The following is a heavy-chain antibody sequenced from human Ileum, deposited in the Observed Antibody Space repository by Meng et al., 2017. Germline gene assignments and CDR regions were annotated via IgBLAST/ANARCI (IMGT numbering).Heavy chain of an antibody. D-gene: IGHD7-27*01. V-gene: IGHV4-61*08. CDR2: AST. Sequence: QLRAPGPGLWSPSETLSLIWAVSGGSVSSSGYQWGWIRQPPGKGLEWIGYASTNYNPSLKSRVTISVDTSKNQFSLKLTSVTAADTAVYYCARDHWGSLDYWGQGVLVTVSS. J-gene: IGHJ4*02. CDR3: ARDHWGSLDY. CDR1: GGSVSSSGYQ.